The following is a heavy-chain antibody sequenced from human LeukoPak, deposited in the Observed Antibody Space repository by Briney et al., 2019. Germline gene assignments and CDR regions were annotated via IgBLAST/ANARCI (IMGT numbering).Heavy chain of an antibody. CDR2: INHGGST. CDR1: GGSFSGDF. CDR3: ARHTWQWLPFDP. D-gene: IGHD5-12*01. J-gene: IGHJ5*02. V-gene: IGHV4-34*01. Sequence: SETLSLTCAVYGGSFSGDFWSWIRQSPGKGLEWIGEINHGGSTTYNPSLQSRVTMSVDTSTNQISLKMTSVTAADTAIYYCARHTWQWLPFDPWGQGTLVTVSS.